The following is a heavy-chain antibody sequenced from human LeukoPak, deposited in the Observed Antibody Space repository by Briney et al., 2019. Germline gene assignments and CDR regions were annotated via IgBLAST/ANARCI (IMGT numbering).Heavy chain of an antibody. CDR1: GFTFSSYG. CDR2: IRYDGSNK. Sequence: PGGSLRLSCAASGFTFSSYGMHWVRQAPGKGLEWVAFIRYDGSNKYYADSVKGRFTISKDNSKNTLYLQMNSLRAEDTAVYYCASLGSYSSGWYRPSYYYGMDVWGQGTTVTVSS. CDR3: ASLGSYSSGWYRPSYYYGMDV. J-gene: IGHJ6*02. D-gene: IGHD6-19*01. V-gene: IGHV3-30*02.